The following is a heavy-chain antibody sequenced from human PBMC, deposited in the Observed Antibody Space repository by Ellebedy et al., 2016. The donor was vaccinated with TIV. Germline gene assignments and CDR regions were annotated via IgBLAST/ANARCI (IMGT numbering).Heavy chain of an antibody. CDR3: AKSLHFGSSSFFDF. V-gene: IGHV4-34*01. CDR2: INHSGST. J-gene: IGHJ4*02. Sequence: SETLSLTXAVYGGSFTGYNWTWIRQPPGKGLEWIGEINHSGSTNYNPSLKSRVTISVDTSKNQFSLKLSSVSAADTAVYYCAKSLHFGSSSFFDFWGQGTLVTVSS. CDR1: GGSFTGYN. D-gene: IGHD6-6*01.